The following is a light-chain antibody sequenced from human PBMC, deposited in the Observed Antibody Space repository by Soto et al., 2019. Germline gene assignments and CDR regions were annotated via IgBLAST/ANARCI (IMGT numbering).Light chain of an antibody. Sequence: ALQLTQTPSSLSASVGVRVSMTCRASQVIRSALAWYQQKPGNPPELLIYDASTLEVGVPSRFSGSGSGTHFTLTISNVQPEDFATYYCQQFHSSAIAFGQGTRLEIK. CDR1: QVIRSA. CDR3: QQFHSSAIA. J-gene: IGKJ5*01. V-gene: IGKV1-13*02. CDR2: DAS.